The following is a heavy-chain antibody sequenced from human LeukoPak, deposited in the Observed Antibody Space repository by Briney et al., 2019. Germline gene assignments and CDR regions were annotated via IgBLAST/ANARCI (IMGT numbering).Heavy chain of an antibody. Sequence: GTLSLTCAVSGGSISSSNWWSWVRQAPGKGLEWVSGVSGGGSSTYYADSVKGRFTISRDNSKNMLYLQMNSLRAEDTAVYYCAKDLYTSRYACCFDYWGQGTLVTVSS. J-gene: IGHJ4*02. CDR3: AKDLYTSRYACCFDY. CDR1: GGSISSSN. V-gene: IGHV3-23*01. D-gene: IGHD6-13*01. CDR2: VSGGGSST.